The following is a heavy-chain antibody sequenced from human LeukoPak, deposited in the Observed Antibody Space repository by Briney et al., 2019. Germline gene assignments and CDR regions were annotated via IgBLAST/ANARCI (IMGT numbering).Heavy chain of an antibody. J-gene: IGHJ4*02. CDR1: GGSISSYY. Sequence: SETLSLTCTVSGGSISSYYWSWIRRPPGKGLEWIGYIYYSGSTNYNPSLKSRVTISVDTSKNQFSLKLSSVTAADTAVYYCARKSSELTTFDYWGQGTLVTVSS. V-gene: IGHV4-59*08. CDR3: ARKSSELTTFDY. CDR2: IYYSGST. D-gene: IGHD1-7*01.